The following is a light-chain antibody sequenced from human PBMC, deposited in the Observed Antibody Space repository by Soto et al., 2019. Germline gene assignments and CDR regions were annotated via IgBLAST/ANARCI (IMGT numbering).Light chain of an antibody. V-gene: IGLV2-23*01. J-gene: IGLJ1*01. CDR3: CSSAPESNYV. Sequence: QSALAQPASVSGSPGQSITISCTGTSSDVGAYNSVSWYQQHPHKAPQVIIYKGTQRPSGVSNRFSGSTSGNAASLTISGLQADDEAEYFCCSSAPESNYVLGSGTKVT. CDR1: SSDVGAYNS. CDR2: KGT.